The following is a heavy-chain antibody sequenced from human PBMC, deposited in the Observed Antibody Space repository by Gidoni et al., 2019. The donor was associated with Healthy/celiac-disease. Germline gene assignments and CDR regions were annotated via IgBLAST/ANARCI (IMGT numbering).Heavy chain of an antibody. Sequence: QVQLVEPGGGVVQPGRSLRLSCAASGFTFSSYGMHWVRQAPAKGLVWVAVISYDGSNKYYADSVKGRFTISRDNSKNTLYLQMNSLRAEDTAVYYCAKDQVKSGYEDWYFDLWGRGTLVTVSS. CDR2: ISYDGSNK. J-gene: IGHJ2*01. V-gene: IGHV3-30*18. CDR3: AKDQVKSGYEDWYFDL. D-gene: IGHD3-22*01. CDR1: GFTFSSYG.